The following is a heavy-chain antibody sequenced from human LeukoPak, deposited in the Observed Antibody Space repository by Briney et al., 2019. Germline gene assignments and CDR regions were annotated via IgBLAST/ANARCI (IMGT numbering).Heavy chain of an antibody. V-gene: IGHV3-53*01. D-gene: IGHD6-13*01. Sequence: GGSLRLSCAASGFTVRSNYMSWVRQAPVKGLEWVSVIYSGGSTYYADAVKGRFTISRDNSKNTLYLQMNSLRAEDTAVYYCARSETFHSSSWFYDYWGQGTLVTVSS. J-gene: IGHJ4*02. CDR2: IYSGGST. CDR3: ARSETFHSSSWFYDY. CDR1: GFTVRSNY.